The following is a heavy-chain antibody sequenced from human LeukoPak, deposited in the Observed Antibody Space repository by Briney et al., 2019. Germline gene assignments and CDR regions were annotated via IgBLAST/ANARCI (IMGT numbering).Heavy chain of an antibody. CDR2: MSQDGSSK. J-gene: IGHJ4*02. CDR3: SKVNS. CDR1: GFTFSNSW. Sequence: GGSLRLSCAASGFTFSNSWMSWLRQAPGKGLEWVAHMSQDGSSKFYVDSVKGRFTISRDNAKNSPYLQMNGLRVEDTAVYYCSKVNSWGQGTLVTVSS. V-gene: IGHV3-7*01. D-gene: IGHD3-22*01.